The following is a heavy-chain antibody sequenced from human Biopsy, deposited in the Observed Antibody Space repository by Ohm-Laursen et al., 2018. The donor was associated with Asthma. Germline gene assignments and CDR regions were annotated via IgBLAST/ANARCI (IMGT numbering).Heavy chain of an antibody. CDR1: GFTFGDYW. Sequence: SLRLSCAASGFTFGDYWMSWVRQVPGKGLEWVANIKHDGTEKNHVDSLKGRFTISRDNAKNSLYLQMNSLRAEDTAVYYCARTFHFWGPYHAERYRLWGQGTLVTVSS. CDR3: ARTFHFWGPYHAERYRL. CDR2: IKHDGTEK. D-gene: IGHD3-3*02. V-gene: IGHV3-7*01. J-gene: IGHJ1*01.